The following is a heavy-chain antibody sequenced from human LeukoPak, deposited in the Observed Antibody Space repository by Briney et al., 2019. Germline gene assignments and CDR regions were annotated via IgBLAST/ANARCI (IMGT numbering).Heavy chain of an antibody. V-gene: IGHV4-34*01. CDR1: GGSFSGYY. CDR2: INHSGST. D-gene: IGHD2-2*01. Sequence: SETLSLTCAVYGGSFSGYYWSWIRQPPGKGLEWIGEINHSGSTNYNPSLKSRVTISVDRSKNQFSLKLSSVTAADTAVYYCARETPCCSSTSCRTYYYYMDVWGKGTTVTVSS. CDR3: ARETPCCSSTSCRTYYYYMDV. J-gene: IGHJ6*03.